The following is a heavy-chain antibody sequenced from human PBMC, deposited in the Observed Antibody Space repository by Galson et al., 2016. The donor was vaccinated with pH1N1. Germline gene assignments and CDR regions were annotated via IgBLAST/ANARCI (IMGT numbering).Heavy chain of an antibody. CDR3: ARWDYGDYVGWFDP. CDR2: INPIFGTA. Sequence: SVKVSCKASGGTSSSYGISWVRQAPGQGLEWMGRINPIFGTANNAQKFQGRVTITADESTTTAYMELSSLRYEDTAVYYCARWDYGDYVGWFDPWGQGTLVTVSS. D-gene: IGHD4-17*01. J-gene: IGHJ5*02. CDR1: GGTSSSYG. V-gene: IGHV1-69*13.